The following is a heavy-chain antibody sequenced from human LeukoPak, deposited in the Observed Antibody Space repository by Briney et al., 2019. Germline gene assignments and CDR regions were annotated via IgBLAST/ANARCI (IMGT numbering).Heavy chain of an antibody. D-gene: IGHD5-18*01. V-gene: IGHV3-21*01. CDR2: ISSSSSYI. CDR1: GFTFSSYS. CDR3: AKRGVADTAMAYYYYYYMGV. J-gene: IGHJ6*03. Sequence: GGSLRLSCAASGFTFSSYSMNWVRQAPGKGLEWVSSISSSSSYIYYADSVKGRFTISRDNAKNSLYLQMNSLRAEDTAVYYCAKRGVADTAMAYYYYYYMGVWGKGTTVTVSS.